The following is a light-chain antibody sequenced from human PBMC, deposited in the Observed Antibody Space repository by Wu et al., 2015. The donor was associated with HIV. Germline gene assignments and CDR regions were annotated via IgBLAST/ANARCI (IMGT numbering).Light chain of an antibody. Sequence: EVVMTQSPATLSVSPGERVTLSCRASESVTMSVVWYQQKPGQAPRLLIYAASTRATGIPDRFSGSGSGTDFTLTISRLEPEDFAVFYCQQDGTSPSTFGQGTMLELK. CDR3: QQDGTSPST. CDR2: AAS. V-gene: IGKV3-20*01. CDR1: ESVTMSV. J-gene: IGKJ2*01.